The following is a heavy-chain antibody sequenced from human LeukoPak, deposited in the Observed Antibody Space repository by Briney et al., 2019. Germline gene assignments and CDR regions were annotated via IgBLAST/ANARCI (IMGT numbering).Heavy chain of an antibody. CDR2: IYPGDSGT. J-gene: IGHJ4*02. V-gene: IGHV5-51*01. D-gene: IGHD5-18*01. CDR1: GYSFTSYW. Sequence: GDPMKISCKGSGYSFTSYWVGRNPQIPAKCLERQRIIYPGDSGTRYSPSFQGHATISADKSISPAYLQWSSLKASDTAMYYCARGDRYGTFPFDYWGQGNLVTVSS. CDR3: ARGDRYGTFPFDY.